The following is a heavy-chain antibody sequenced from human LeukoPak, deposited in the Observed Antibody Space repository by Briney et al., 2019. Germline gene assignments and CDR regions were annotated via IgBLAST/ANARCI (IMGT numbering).Heavy chain of an antibody. CDR3: AKDLRGSGWYFDY. D-gene: IGHD6-19*01. Sequence: GGSLRLSCAASGFTFSSYAMNWVRQTPGKGLEWVSTISGSGSTTYYADSVKGRFTISRDNSKTTLYLQMNTLRTEDTAVYYCAKDLRGSGWYFDYWGQETLVAVSS. CDR1: GFTFSSYA. J-gene: IGHJ4*02. V-gene: IGHV3-23*01. CDR2: ISGSGSTT.